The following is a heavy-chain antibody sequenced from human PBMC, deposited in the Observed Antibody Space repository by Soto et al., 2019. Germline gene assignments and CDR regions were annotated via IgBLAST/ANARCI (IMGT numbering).Heavy chain of an antibody. D-gene: IGHD3-22*01. J-gene: IGHJ4*02. Sequence: EVQLLESGGGLVQPGGSLRLSCAASGITISNYPMSWVRQAPGKGLDWVSGIRGSGDRTYYADSAKGRFTISKDISMNSLSLQLDSLGVEDTAVYFCVKDDGGYPSTAPHWGQGTLVTVSS. V-gene: IGHV3-23*01. CDR2: IRGSGDRT. CDR1: GITISNYP. CDR3: VKDDGGYPSTAPH.